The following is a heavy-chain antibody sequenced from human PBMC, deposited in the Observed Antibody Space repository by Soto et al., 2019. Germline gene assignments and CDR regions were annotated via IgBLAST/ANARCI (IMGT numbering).Heavy chain of an antibody. J-gene: IGHJ4*02. CDR2: IIPIFGTA. V-gene: IGHV1-69*13. D-gene: IGHD3-9*01. CDR3: ASAVLRYFDWFEYYFDY. Sequence: SVKVSCKASGGTFSIYSISWVRQAPGQGLEWMGGIIPIFGTANYAQKFQGRVTITADESTSTAYMELSSLRSEDTAVYYCASAVLRYFDWFEYYFDYWGQGTLVTVSS. CDR1: GGTFSIYS.